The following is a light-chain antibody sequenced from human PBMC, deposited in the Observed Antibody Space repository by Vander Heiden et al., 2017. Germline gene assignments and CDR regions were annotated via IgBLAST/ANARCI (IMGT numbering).Light chain of an antibody. V-gene: IGKV1-39*01. CDR1: QRISSY. CDR2: SVS. CDR3: RQGYTAPWT. Sequence: DIQMTESACSLSASVGDRVMITRRSSQRISSYSISYQHRLRIAPKLPIYSVSMLLSGLRSKYSGSESGTDFTLSISRLQPEDFATYYCRQGYTAPWTSGQGSELELK. J-gene: IGKJ1*01.